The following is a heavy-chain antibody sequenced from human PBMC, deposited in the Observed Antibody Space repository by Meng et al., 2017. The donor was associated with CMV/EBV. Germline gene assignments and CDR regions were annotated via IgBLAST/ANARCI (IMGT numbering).Heavy chain of an antibody. J-gene: IGHJ6*02. CDR1: GGTFSSYA. V-gene: IGHV1-69*10. Sequence: SVKVSCKASGGTFSSYAISWVRQAPGQGLEWMGGIIPILGIANYAQKFQGRVTITADKSTSTAYMELSSLRSEDTAVYYCARDQVVVPAAITYYYYYGMDVWGQGTTVTVSS. CDR2: IIPILGIA. CDR3: ARDQVVVPAAITYYYYYGMDV. D-gene: IGHD2-2*02.